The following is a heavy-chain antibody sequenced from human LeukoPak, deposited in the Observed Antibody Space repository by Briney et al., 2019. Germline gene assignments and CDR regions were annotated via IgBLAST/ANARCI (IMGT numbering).Heavy chain of an antibody. CDR1: GGTFSSYA. Sequence: SVKVSCKASGGTFSSYAISWVRQAPGQGLEWMGGIIPIFGTANYAQKFQGRVTISADESTSTAYMELSSLRSEDTAVYYCARTLYDYVWGSYRHPFDYWGQGTLVTVSS. D-gene: IGHD3-16*02. CDR2: IIPIFGTA. CDR3: ARTLYDYVWGSYRHPFDY. J-gene: IGHJ4*02. V-gene: IGHV1-69*13.